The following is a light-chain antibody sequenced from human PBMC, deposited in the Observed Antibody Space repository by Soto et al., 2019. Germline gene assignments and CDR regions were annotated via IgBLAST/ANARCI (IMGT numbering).Light chain of an antibody. Sequence: QSALTQPASVSVSPGQSITISCTGTHSDIGNYNYVSWYQHLPGKAPKPMIYDVGSRPSGVSSRFSGSKSGNTASLAISGLQAEDEADYYCNSYREDHPRFYVFGTGTKVTLL. CDR2: DVG. CDR1: HSDIGNYNY. CDR3: NSYREDHPRFYV. J-gene: IGLJ1*01. V-gene: IGLV2-14*03.